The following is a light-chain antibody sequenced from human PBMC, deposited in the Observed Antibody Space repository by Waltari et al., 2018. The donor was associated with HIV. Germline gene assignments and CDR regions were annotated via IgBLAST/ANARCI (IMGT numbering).Light chain of an antibody. CDR1: QSIGPW. CDR3: QQMNSFT. Sequence: DIQLTQSPSTLSASVGDTVTITCRASQSIGPWLAWYQQKPGKAPKLVIYKASSLEIGIPSRFSGSVSGTQFTLTTSLQPDDFGTYYCQQMNSFTFGPGTKVD. V-gene: IGKV1-5*03. CDR2: KAS. J-gene: IGKJ3*01.